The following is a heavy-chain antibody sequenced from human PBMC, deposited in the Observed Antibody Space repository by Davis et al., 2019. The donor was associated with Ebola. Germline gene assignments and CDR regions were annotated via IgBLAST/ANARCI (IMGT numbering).Heavy chain of an antibody. CDR3: AKEGPVTENYFYGMNV. J-gene: IGHJ6*02. Sequence: GESLKISCAASGFTFSSYGIYWVRQAPGKGLEWVALIWHDGSKKYYVDAVKGRFTISRDNSKNTLYLQMNSLRTEDTGVYYCAKEGPVTENYFYGMNVWGQGTTVTVSS. D-gene: IGHD3-10*01. V-gene: IGHV3-30*02. CDR1: GFTFSSYG. CDR2: IWHDGSKK.